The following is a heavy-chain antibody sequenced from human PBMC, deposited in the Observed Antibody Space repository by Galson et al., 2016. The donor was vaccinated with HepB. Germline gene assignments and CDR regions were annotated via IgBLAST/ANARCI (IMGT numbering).Heavy chain of an antibody. CDR2: TYYRSKWYN. V-gene: IGHV6-1*01. D-gene: IGHD3-10*01. Sequence: CAISGDSVSSNSAAWNWIRQSPSRGLEWLGMTYYRSKWYNDYADSVKSRITISSDTSKNQFSLQLTSVTPEDTAVYFCARDGGRITMVRGIAFDIWGQGTMVTVSS. J-gene: IGHJ3*02. CDR3: ARDGGRITMVRGIAFDI. CDR1: GDSVSSNSAA.